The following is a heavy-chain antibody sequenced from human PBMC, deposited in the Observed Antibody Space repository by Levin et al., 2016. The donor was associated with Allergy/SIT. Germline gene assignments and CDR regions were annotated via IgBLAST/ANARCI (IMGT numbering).Heavy chain of an antibody. J-gene: IGHJ4*02. CDR2: INPSGGST. V-gene: IGHV1-46*01. D-gene: IGHD6-13*01. CDR1: GYTFTSYY. CDR3: ARFYSSSWFVDY. Sequence: ASVKVSCKASGYTFTSYYMHWVRQAPGQGLEWMGIINPSGGSTSYAQKFQDRLTLTRDTSATTVYMELSSLTSEDTAVYYCARFYSSSWFVDYWGQGTLVIVSS.